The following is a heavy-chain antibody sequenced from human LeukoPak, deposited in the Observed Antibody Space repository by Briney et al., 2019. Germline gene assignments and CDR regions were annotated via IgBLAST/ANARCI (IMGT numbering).Heavy chain of an antibody. CDR1: GYTFTSYD. D-gene: IGHD5-18*01. J-gene: IGHJ4*02. Sequence: ASVTLSFKASGYTFTSYDINWVRQATGQGLEWMGWMNPNSGNTGYAQKFQGRVTMTRNTSISTAYMELSSLRSEDTAVYYCASLRGGTWIQLWSYDGVFDYWGQGTLVTVSS. CDR3: ASLRGGTWIQLWSYDGVFDY. V-gene: IGHV1-8*01. CDR2: MNPNSGNT.